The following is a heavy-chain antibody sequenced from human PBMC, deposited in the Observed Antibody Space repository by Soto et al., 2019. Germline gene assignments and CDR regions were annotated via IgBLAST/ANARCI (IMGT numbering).Heavy chain of an antibody. Sequence: ASVNVSCEATGYSFTSYYMHWVRQAPGQGLEWMGIINPSGGSTSYAQKFQGRVTMTRDTSTSTVYMELSSLRSEDTAVYYCARDSGSSWYYFDYWRQGTLVTVSS. D-gene: IGHD6-13*01. J-gene: IGHJ4*02. CDR2: INPSGGST. CDR1: GYSFTSYY. CDR3: ARDSGSSWYYFDY. V-gene: IGHV1-46*03.